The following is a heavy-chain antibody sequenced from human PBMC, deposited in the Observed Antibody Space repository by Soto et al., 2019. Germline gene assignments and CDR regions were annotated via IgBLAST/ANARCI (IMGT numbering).Heavy chain of an antibody. CDR2: IIPIFGTA. D-gene: IGHD3-3*01. CDR1: GGTFSSYA. CDR3: ASKFYDFWSGYYHNWFDP. Sequence: SVKVSCKASGGTFSSYAISWVRQAPGQGLEWMGGIIPIFGTANYAQKFQGRVTITADESTSTAYMELSSLRSEDTAVYYCASKFYDFWSGYYHNWFDPWGQGTLVTVSS. J-gene: IGHJ5*02. V-gene: IGHV1-69*13.